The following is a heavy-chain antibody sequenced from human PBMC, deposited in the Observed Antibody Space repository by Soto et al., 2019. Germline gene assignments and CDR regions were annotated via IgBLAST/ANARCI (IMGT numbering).Heavy chain of an antibody. CDR3: ARHRALNWFDP. Sequence: SETLSLTCTVSGDSISSSYWSWIRQPPGKGLEWIGYMYYSGSTSYNPSLNSRATLSVDTSKNQFFLKLSFVTAADTAVYYCARHRALNWFDPWGQGTLVTVSS. CDR2: MYYSGST. J-gene: IGHJ5*02. CDR1: GDSISSSY. V-gene: IGHV4-59*08.